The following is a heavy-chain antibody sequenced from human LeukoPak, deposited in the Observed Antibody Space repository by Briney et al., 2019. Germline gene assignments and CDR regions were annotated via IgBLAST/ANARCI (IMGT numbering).Heavy chain of an antibody. V-gene: IGHV3-11*01. CDR1: VLRFSDYY. J-gene: IGHJ4*02. Sequence: GGSLRLSCAASVLRFSDYYINWIRQAPGMGLEWVAYLSSSGNTIYYADSVKGRFTISRDNAKKSVYLQMNSLRPEDTAVYYCARKIYGSENYIDYWGQGILVTVSS. D-gene: IGHD3-10*01. CDR2: LSSSGNTI. CDR3: ARKIYGSENYIDY.